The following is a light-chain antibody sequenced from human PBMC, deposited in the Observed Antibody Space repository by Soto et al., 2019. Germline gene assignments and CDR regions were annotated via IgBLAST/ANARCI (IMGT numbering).Light chain of an antibody. CDR3: CSYAGTFTLQV. CDR2: DVS. CDR1: SSDVGGYNY. V-gene: IGLV2-11*01. J-gene: IGLJ2*01. Sequence: QSVLTQPRSVSGSPGQSVTISCTGTSSDVGGYNYVSWYQQYPGKAPKLMIYDVSKRPSGVPDRFSGSKSGNTASLTISGLQAEDEAEYYCCSYAGTFTLQVFGGGTKLTVL.